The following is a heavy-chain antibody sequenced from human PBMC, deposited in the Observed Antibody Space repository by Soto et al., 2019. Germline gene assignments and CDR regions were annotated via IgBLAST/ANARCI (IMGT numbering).Heavy chain of an antibody. CDR2: INPSGGST. J-gene: IGHJ6*02. CDR1: GYTFTSYY. D-gene: IGHD3-3*01. Sequence: GASVKVSCKASGYTFTSYYMHWVRQAPGQGLEWMGIINPSGGSTSYAQKFQGRVTMTRDTSTSTVYMELSSLRSEETAVYYRATVSESHSFSPPYYTRSYYYYYVLDVWRQATTVTFSS. CDR3: ATVSESHSFSPPYYTRSYYYYYVLDV. V-gene: IGHV1-46*01.